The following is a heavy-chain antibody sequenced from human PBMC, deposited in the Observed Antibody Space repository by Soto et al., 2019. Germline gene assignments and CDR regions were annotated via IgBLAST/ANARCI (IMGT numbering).Heavy chain of an antibody. J-gene: IGHJ4*02. D-gene: IGHD3-16*01. CDR3: AKDRRAGGNSAFYFDF. V-gene: IGHV3-23*01. CDR1: GFKFSNYA. CDR2: ISATGGGT. Sequence: GYLRLSCAASGFKFSNYAMSWVRQAPGKGLEWVSLISATGGGTYYADSVKGRFTISRDNSHNTLYLQVHSLTAEDTAVYYCAKDRRAGGNSAFYFDFWRQGAQVTVSS.